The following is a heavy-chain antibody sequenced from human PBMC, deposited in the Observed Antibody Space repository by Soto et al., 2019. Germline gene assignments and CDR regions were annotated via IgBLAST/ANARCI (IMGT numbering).Heavy chain of an antibody. CDR3: ATKILGNTYFNS. J-gene: IGHJ4*02. D-gene: IGHD3-3*02. V-gene: IGHV3-48*03. CDR2: IRGTGSPI. Sequence: PVGSLRLSCVASGFTFSSYEMNWVRQAPGKGLEWVSYIRGTGSPIYYADSVKGRFTISRDNAKNSLYLEMNSLRADDTAIYYCATKILGNTYFNSWGQGTLVTVS. CDR1: GFTFSSYE.